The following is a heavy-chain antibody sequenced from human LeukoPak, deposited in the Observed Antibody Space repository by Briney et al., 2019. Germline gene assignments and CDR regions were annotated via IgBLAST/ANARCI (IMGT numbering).Heavy chain of an antibody. CDR1: GGSFSGYY. J-gene: IGHJ4*02. D-gene: IGHD3-9*01. V-gene: IGHV4-34*01. Sequence: SETLSLTCAVYGGSFSGYYWSWIRQPPGKGLEWIGEINHSGSTNYNPSLKSRVTISVDTSKNQFSLKLSSVTAADTAVYYCARHGVTTTAYYWDWGQGTLVTVSS. CDR3: ARHGVTTTAYYWD. CDR2: INHSGST.